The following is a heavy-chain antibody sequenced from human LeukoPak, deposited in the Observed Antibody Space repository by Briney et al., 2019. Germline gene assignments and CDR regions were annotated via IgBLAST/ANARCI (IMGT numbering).Heavy chain of an antibody. CDR2: ISGTGGST. V-gene: IGHV3-23*01. Sequence: GGSLRLSCAASGFTFSNYAMSWVRQAPGKGLEWVAGISGTGGSTHYADSVKGRFTISRDNSKKTLYLQINSLRAEDTAVYYCAKGSGFLGGYYFDYWGQGTLVTVSS. CDR1: GFTFSNYA. CDR3: AKGSGFLGGYYFDY. D-gene: IGHD3-9*01. J-gene: IGHJ4*02.